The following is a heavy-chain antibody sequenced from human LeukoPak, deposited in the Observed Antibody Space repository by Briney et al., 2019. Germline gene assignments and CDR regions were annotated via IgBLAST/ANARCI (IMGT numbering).Heavy chain of an antibody. Sequence: GASVKVSCKASGYTFTGYYMHWVRQAPGQGLVWMGWINPNSGGTNYAQKFQGRVTMTRDTSISTAYMELSRLRSDDTAVYYCARVPVAGTRYFDYWGQGTLVTVSS. CDR3: ARVPVAGTRYFDY. CDR1: GYTFTGYY. V-gene: IGHV1-2*02. CDR2: INPNSGGT. D-gene: IGHD6-19*01. J-gene: IGHJ4*02.